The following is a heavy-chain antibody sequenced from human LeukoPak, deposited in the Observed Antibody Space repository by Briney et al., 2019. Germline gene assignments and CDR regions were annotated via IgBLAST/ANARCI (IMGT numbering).Heavy chain of an antibody. CDR2: INPSGGST. CDR3: ARDPRITGTKESDY. D-gene: IGHD1-7*01. V-gene: IGHV1-46*01. CDR1: GYTFTSYY. J-gene: IGHJ4*02. Sequence: ASVKVSCKASGYTFTSYYIHWVRQAPGQGLEWMGIINPSGGSTSYAQKFQGRVTMTRDTSTSTVHMDLSSLRSEDTAVYYCARDPRITGTKESDYWGQGTLVTVSS.